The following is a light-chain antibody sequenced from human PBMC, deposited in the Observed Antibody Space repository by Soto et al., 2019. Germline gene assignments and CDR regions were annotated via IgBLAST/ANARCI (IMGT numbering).Light chain of an antibody. CDR1: SSDVGGYNY. J-gene: IGLJ3*02. CDR3: SSYTSSSTPRV. CDR2: DVS. V-gene: IGLV2-14*01. Sequence: QSALTQPASVSGSPGQSITISCTGTSSDVGGYNYVSWYQQHPGKAPKLMIYDVSNRPSGVSNRFSGSKSGNTASLTISGLQTEDEADYYCSSYTSSSTPRVFGGGPKLTVL.